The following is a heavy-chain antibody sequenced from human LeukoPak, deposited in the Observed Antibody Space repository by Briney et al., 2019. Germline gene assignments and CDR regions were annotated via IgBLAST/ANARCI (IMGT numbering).Heavy chain of an antibody. D-gene: IGHD3-10*01. CDR1: GGSISSYY. J-gene: IGHJ4*02. Sequence: PSETLSLTCTVSGGSISSYYWSWIRQPPGKGLEWIGYIYYSGSTNYNPSLKSRVTISVDTSKNQFSLKLSSVTAADTAVYYCARGLFRVRGVIICRRLNFDYWGQGTLVTVSS. CDR3: ARGLFRVRGVIICRRLNFDY. CDR2: IYYSGST. V-gene: IGHV4-59*01.